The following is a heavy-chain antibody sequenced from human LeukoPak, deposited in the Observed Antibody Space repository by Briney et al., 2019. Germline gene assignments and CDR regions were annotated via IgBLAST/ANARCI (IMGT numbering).Heavy chain of an antibody. V-gene: IGHV3-48*01. CDR2: IASDSSSI. CDR1: GFTFSSNS. CDR3: ARDTSGYCSTSRCYGSWYFDL. Sequence: GGSLRLSCAASGFTFSSNSMNWVRQAPGKGLEWVSHIASDSSSIHDADSVKGRFTVSRDNSKNTLYLQMNSLGAEDTAVYYCARDTSGYCSTSRCYGSWYFDLWGRGTLVTVSS. D-gene: IGHD2-2*01. J-gene: IGHJ2*01.